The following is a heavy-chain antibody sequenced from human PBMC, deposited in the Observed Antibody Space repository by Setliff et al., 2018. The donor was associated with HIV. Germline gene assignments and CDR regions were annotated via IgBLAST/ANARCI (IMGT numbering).Heavy chain of an antibody. J-gene: IGHJ4*02. Sequence: VASVKVSCKASAFTSNIYAIHWVRQAPGQGLEWMGYIDANTGIPTYAQALSGRFVFSLDTSVTTAYLQISSLTAEDTAVYYCARDFLGDPDWSLDYWGQGTLVTVSS. V-gene: IGHV7-4-1*02. CDR3: ARDFLGDPDWSLDY. CDR1: AFTSNIYA. D-gene: IGHD3-9*01. CDR2: IDANTGIP.